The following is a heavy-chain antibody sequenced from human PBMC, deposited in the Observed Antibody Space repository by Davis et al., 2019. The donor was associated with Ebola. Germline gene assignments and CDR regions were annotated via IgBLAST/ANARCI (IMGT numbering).Heavy chain of an antibody. CDR3: AREVPGAGHLDY. CDR1: GGSFSGYY. Sequence: MPSETLSLTCAVYGGSFSGYYWSWIRQSPGKGVEWIGESIDSGSTNYNPSLKSRVTMSVDTSRNQFSLKLNSVTAADTAVYFCAREVPGAGHLDYWGQGILVTVSS. J-gene: IGHJ4*02. V-gene: IGHV4-34*12. D-gene: IGHD6-13*01. CDR2: SIDSGST.